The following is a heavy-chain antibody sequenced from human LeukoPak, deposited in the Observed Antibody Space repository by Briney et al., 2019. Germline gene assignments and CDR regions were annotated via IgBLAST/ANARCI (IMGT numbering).Heavy chain of an antibody. D-gene: IGHD2-2*01. V-gene: IGHV3-23*01. CDR3: AKDQGIVPAAIFPLDY. CDR2: ISGSGDKT. Sequence: PGGSLRLSCAASGFTFDTFAMTWVRQAPGKGLEWVSAISGSGDKTFYADSVKGRFTISRDNSKNTLYLQMNSLRAEDTAVYYCAKDQGIVPAAIFPLDYWGQGTLVTVSS. CDR1: GFTFDTFA. J-gene: IGHJ4*02.